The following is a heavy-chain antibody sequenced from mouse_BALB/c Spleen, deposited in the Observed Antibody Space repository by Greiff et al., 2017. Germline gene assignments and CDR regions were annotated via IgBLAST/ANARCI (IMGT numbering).Heavy chain of an antibody. CDR2: ISSGSSTI. CDR3: ARRDTTMDY. V-gene: IGHV5-17*02. J-gene: IGHJ4*01. D-gene: IGHD1-1*01. Sequence: EVKLMESGGGLVQPGGSRKLSCAASGFTFSSFGMHWVRQAPEKGLEWVAYISSGSSTIYYADTVKGRFTISRDNPKNTLFLQMTSLRSEDTAMYYCARRDTTMDYWGQGTSVTVSS. CDR1: GFTFSSFG.